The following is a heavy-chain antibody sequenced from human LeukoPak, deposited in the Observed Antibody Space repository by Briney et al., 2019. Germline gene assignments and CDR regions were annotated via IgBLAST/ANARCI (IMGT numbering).Heavy chain of an antibody. Sequence: GGSLRLSCAASGFTYSSYWMSWVRQAPGKGLEWVANIKQDGSEKYYVDSVKGRFTISRDNAKNSLYLQMNSLRAEDTAVYYCARDLKVAYYYDSSGYYDYWGQGTLVTVSS. CDR2: IKQDGSEK. V-gene: IGHV3-7*01. CDR1: GFTYSSYW. CDR3: ARDLKVAYYYDSSGYYDY. J-gene: IGHJ4*02. D-gene: IGHD3-22*01.